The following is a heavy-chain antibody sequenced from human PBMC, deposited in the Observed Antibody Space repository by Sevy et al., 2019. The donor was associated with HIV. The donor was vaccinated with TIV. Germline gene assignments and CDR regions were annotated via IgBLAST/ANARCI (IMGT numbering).Heavy chain of an antibody. D-gene: IGHD4-17*01. CDR3: ARPRANYVDHYFFYAMDV. CDR2: ISYDGSDK. CDR1: GFAFSNYFA. Sequence: GGSLRLSCAASGFAFSNYFAMHWVRQAPGKGLEWVALISYDGSDKYYADSVKGRFTNSRDNFKNTLYLQMNSLTTEDTAAYYCARPRANYVDHYFFYAMDVWGQGTTVTVSS. V-gene: IGHV3-30-3*01. J-gene: IGHJ6*02.